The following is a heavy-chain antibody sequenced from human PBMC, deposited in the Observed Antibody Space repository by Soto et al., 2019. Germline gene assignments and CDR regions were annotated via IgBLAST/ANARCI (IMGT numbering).Heavy chain of an antibody. CDR3: AKEEGGSYSVYYYYYYGMDV. CDR1: GFKISSSS. Sequence: PGGSLRLSCAAFGFKISSSSMNWVRQAPGRGLEWVAVISYDGSNKYYADSVKGRFTISRDNSKNTLYLQMNSLRAEDTAVYYCAKEEGGSYSVYYYYYYGMDVWGQGTTVTVSS. D-gene: IGHD1-26*01. V-gene: IGHV3-30*18. CDR2: ISYDGSNK. J-gene: IGHJ6*02.